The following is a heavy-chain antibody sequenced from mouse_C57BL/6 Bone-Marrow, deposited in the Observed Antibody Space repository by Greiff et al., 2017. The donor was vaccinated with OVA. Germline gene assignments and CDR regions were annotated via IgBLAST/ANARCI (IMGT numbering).Heavy chain of an antibody. V-gene: IGHV1-15*01. CDR2: IDPETGGT. CDR1: GYTFTDYE. J-gene: IGHJ3*01. D-gene: IGHD2-3*01. CDR3: TRSGLSTWFAY. Sequence: VQLVESGAELVRPGASVTLSCKASGYTFTDYEMHWVKQTPVHGLEWIGAIDPETGGTAYNQKFKGKAILTADKSSSTAYMELRSLTSEDSAVYYCTRSGLSTWFAYWGQGTLVTVSA.